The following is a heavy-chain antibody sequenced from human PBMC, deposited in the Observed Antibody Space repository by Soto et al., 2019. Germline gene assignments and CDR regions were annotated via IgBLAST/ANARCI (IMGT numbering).Heavy chain of an antibody. CDR2: IISSSSYI. CDR1: GFPFSSYS. CDR3: ARESGYSSFDP. J-gene: IGHJ5*02. V-gene: IGHV3-21*01. Sequence: GESLRIACAAPGFPFSSYSMNWVRQAPGKGLEWVSSIISSSSYIYYADSVKGRFTISRDNAKNSLYLQMNSLRAEDTAVYYCARESGYSSFDPWGQGTLVTVSS. D-gene: IGHD5-18*01.